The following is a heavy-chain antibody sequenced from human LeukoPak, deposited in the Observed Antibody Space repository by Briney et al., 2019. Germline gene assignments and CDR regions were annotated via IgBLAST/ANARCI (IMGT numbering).Heavy chain of an antibody. V-gene: IGHV4-31*03. CDR2: IYYSGST. CDR1: GGSVNSGPYY. CDR3: ARDRADGQNYLFDY. Sequence: SQTLSLTYTVSGGSVNSGPYYCSWIRQLPGKGLEYIGYIYYSGSTYYNTSLKSRVTISADTSTNQFSLKLSSVTAADTAVYYCARDRADGQNYLFDYWGQGTLVTVSS. J-gene: IGHJ4*02. D-gene: IGHD5-24*01.